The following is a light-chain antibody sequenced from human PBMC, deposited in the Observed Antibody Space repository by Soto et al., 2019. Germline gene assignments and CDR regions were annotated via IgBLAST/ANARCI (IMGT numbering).Light chain of an antibody. V-gene: IGLV1-40*01. CDR2: GNS. Sequence: QSVLTQPPSVAGSPGQSVTISCTWRSSNIGAGYDVHWYQQLPGTAPKLLIYGNSNRPSGVPDRFSGSKSGTSASLAITGLQAEDEADFYCQSHDSSLSAYVFGTGTKATVL. J-gene: IGLJ1*01. CDR3: QSHDSSLSAYV. CDR1: SSNIGAGYD.